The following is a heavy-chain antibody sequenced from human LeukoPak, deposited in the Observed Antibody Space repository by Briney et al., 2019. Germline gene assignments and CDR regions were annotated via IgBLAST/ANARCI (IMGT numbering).Heavy chain of an antibody. J-gene: IGHJ4*02. Sequence: PSETLSLTCAVSGGSVSSGGYSWSWIRQPPGKGLEWIGYIYHTGSTYYNPSLKSRVTISVDRSKNQFSLKMRSVTAADTAVYYCARARGTEAIDSWGQGTLVTVSS. V-gene: IGHV4-30-2*01. CDR3: ARARGTEAIDS. CDR2: IYHTGST. D-gene: IGHD6-25*01. CDR1: GGSVSSGGYS.